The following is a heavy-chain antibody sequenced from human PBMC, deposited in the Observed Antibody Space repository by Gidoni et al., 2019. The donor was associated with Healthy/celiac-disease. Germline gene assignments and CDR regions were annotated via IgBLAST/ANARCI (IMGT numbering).Heavy chain of an antibody. J-gene: IGHJ4*02. Sequence: QVQLVESGGGVVQPGRSLRLSCAASGFTFSSYAMHWVRQAPGKGLEWVAVISYDGSNKYYADSVKGRFTISRDNSKNTLYLQMNSLRAEDTAVYYCARDFKQQLRVGFDYWGQGTLVTVSS. CDR3: ARDFKQQLRVGFDY. CDR2: ISYDGSNK. CDR1: GFTFSSYA. D-gene: IGHD6-13*01. V-gene: IGHV3-30-3*01.